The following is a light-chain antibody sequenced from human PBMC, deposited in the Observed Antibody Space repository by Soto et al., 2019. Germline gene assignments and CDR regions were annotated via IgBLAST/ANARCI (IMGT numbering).Light chain of an antibody. CDR1: QSINSW. V-gene: IGKV1-33*01. CDR2: DAS. J-gene: IGKJ5*01. CDR3: QQYDNLPIT. Sequence: DIQMTQSPSTLSASVGDRVTITCLASQSINSWLAWYQQKPGKAPKLLIYDASNLETGVPSRFSGSGSGTDFTFTISSLQPEDIATYYCQQYDNLPITFGQGTRLETK.